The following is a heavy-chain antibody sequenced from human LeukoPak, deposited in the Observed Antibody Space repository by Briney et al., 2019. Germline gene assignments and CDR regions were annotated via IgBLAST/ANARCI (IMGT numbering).Heavy chain of an antibody. CDR2: IRYDGSNK. CDR3: ASVGATPYSYFDC. V-gene: IGHV3-30*02. J-gene: IGHJ4*02. D-gene: IGHD1-26*01. CDR1: GFTFSSYG. Sequence: GGSLRLSCAASGFTFSSYGMHWVRQAPGKGLEWVAFIRYDGSNKYYADSVKGRFTISRGNSKNSLYLQMNSLRTEDTALYYCASVGATPYSYFDCWGQGTLVTVSS.